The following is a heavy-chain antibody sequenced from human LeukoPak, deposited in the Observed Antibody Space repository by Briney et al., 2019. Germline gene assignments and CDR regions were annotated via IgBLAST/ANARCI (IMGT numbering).Heavy chain of an antibody. D-gene: IGHD2-15*01. V-gene: IGHV1-69*05. Sequence: ASVKVSCKASGGTFSSYAISWVRQAPGQGLEWMGGIIPIFGTANYAQKFQGRVTITTDESTSTAYMELSSLRSEDTAVYYCARGAYCSGGSCYGHFDYWGQGTLATVSS. J-gene: IGHJ4*02. CDR2: IIPIFGTA. CDR1: GGTFSSYA. CDR3: ARGAYCSGGSCYGHFDY.